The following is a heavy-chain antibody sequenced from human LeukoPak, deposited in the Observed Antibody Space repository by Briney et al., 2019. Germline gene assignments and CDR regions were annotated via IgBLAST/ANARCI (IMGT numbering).Heavy chain of an antibody. CDR3: ASLSRTDSSDYYYYGMDV. V-gene: IGHV4-31*03. CDR2: IYYSGST. CDR1: GGSISSGGYY. D-gene: IGHD1-14*01. J-gene: IGHJ6*02. Sequence: SETLSLTCTVSGGSISSGGYYWSWIRQHPGKGLEWIGYIYYSGSTYYNPSLKSRVTISVDTSKNQFSLKLSSVTAADTAVYYCASLSRTDSSDYYYYGMDVWGQGTTVTVSS.